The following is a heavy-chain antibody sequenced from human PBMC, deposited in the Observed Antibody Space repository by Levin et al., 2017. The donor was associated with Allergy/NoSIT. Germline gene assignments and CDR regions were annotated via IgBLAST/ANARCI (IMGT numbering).Heavy chain of an antibody. J-gene: IGHJ4*02. CDR2: ISYDGSNK. CDR1: GFTFSSYG. D-gene: IGHD3-22*01. V-gene: IGHV3-30*18. CDR3: AKAPNYYDSSGYYYD. Sequence: GGSLRLSCAASGFTFSSYGMHWVRQAPGKGLEWVAVISYDGSNKYYADSVKGRFTISRDNSKNTLYLQMNSLRAEDTAVYYCAKAPNYYDSSGYYYDWGQGTLVTVSS.